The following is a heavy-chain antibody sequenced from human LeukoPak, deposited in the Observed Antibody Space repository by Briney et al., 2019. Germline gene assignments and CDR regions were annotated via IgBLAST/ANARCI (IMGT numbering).Heavy chain of an antibody. V-gene: IGHV1-46*01. Sequence: VASVTVSCTASGYTFTSYYMHWVRQAPGQGLEWMGIINSSGGSTSYAQKFQGRVTMTRDTSTSTVYMELSSLRSEDTAVYYCARDMDYDSSGSYFDYWGQGTLVTVSS. J-gene: IGHJ4*02. CDR2: INSSGGST. CDR3: ARDMDYDSSGSYFDY. D-gene: IGHD3-22*01. CDR1: GYTFTSYY.